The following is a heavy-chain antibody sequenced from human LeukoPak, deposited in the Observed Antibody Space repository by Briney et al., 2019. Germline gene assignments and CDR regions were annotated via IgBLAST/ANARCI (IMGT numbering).Heavy chain of an antibody. D-gene: IGHD3-3*01. CDR3: ARNATVIRALRFLERGGWFDP. CDR2: ISHTGST. V-gene: IGHV4-38-2*02. CDR1: GGSIRSDSY. Sequence: SETLSLTCTVSGGSIRSDSYWGWVRQPPGKGLEWIASISHTGSTYYNPSLKSRVTMSVDTSKNQFSLNLSSVTAADTAVYYCARNATVIRALRFLERGGWFDPWGQGTLVTVSS. J-gene: IGHJ5*02.